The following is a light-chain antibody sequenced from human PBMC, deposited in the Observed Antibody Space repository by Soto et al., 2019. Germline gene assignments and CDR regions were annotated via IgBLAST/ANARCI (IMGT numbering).Light chain of an antibody. Sequence: EIVMTQSPATLSLSPGERATLSCRASKSVSSSLAWYQQRPGQAPRLLIYGASTRATGVPATFSGSGSGTDFALTISSLQSEDFAVYYCQQYNKWPRTFGQGNKVEIK. J-gene: IGKJ1*01. CDR3: QQYNKWPRT. CDR1: KSVSSS. V-gene: IGKV3-15*01. CDR2: GAS.